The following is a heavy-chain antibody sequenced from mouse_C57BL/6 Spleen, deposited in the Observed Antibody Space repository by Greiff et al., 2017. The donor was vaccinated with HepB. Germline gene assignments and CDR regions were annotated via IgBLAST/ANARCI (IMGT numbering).Heavy chain of an antibody. Sequence: DVQLQESGGGLVQPGGSLKLSCAASGFTFSDYYMYWVRQTPEKRLEWVAYISNGGGSTYYPDTVKGRFTISRDNAKNTLYLQMSRLKSEDTAMYYCARPYSNYAFDVWGTGTTVTVSS. CDR1: GFTFSDYY. D-gene: IGHD2-5*01. V-gene: IGHV5-12*01. CDR2: ISNGGGST. CDR3: ARPYSNYAFDV. J-gene: IGHJ1*03.